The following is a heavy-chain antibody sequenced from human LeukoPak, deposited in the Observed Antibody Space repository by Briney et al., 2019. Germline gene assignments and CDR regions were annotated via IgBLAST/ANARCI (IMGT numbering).Heavy chain of an antibody. J-gene: IGHJ4*02. Sequence: GGSLRLSCAASGFTFSSYGMHWVRQAPGKGLEWVAFIRYDGSNKYYADSVKGRFTISRDNSKNTLYLQMNSLRAEDTAVYYCAKVPYDYVWGSYGYFDYWGQGTLVTVSS. CDR3: AKVPYDYVWGSYGYFDY. CDR2: IRYDGSNK. D-gene: IGHD3-16*01. CDR1: GFTFSSYG. V-gene: IGHV3-30*02.